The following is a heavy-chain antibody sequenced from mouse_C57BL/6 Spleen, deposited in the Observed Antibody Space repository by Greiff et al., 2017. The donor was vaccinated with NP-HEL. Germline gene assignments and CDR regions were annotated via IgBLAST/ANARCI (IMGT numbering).Heavy chain of an antibody. CDR2: ILPGSGST. V-gene: IGHV1-9*01. J-gene: IGHJ1*03. CDR3: ARPPTYGSSYEWYFDV. Sequence: VQLQQSGAELMKPGASVKLSCKATGYTFTGYWIEWVKQRPGHGLEWIGEILPGSGSTNYNEKFKGKATFTADTSSNTAYMQLSSLTTEDSAIYYCARPPTYGSSYEWYFDVWGTGTTVTVSS. CDR1: GYTFTGYW. D-gene: IGHD1-1*01.